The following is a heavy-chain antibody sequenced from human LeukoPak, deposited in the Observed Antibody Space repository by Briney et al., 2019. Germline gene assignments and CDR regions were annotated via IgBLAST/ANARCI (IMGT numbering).Heavy chain of an antibody. J-gene: IGHJ4*02. CDR3: AREMRSPRGGFDY. Sequence: SETQSLTCTVSSGSLSSSSYYWGWIRQPPGMGLEWIGSMYYSGSTYYNPSLKSRVTISVDTSKSQFSLKLSSVTAADTAVYYCAREMRSPRGGFDYWDQGTLVTVSS. D-gene: IGHD3-10*01. CDR2: MYYSGST. CDR1: SGSLSSSSYY. V-gene: IGHV4-39*07.